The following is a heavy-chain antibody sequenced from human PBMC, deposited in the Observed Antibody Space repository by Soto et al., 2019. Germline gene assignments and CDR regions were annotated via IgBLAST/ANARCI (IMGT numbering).Heavy chain of an antibody. J-gene: IGHJ6*02. D-gene: IGHD3-3*01. CDR3: ARAAGATIFGVVITDPVALFNGMDV. CDR2: INWNGGST. V-gene: IGHV3-20*03. Sequence: WIRQPPGKGLEWVSGINWNGGSTGYADSVKGRFTISRDNAKNSLYLQMNSLRAEDTALYYCARAAGATIFGVVITDPVALFNGMDVWGQGTTVTVSS.